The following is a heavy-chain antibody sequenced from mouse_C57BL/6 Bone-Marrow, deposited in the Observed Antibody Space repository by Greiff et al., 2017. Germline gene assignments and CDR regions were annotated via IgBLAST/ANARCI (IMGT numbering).Heavy chain of an antibody. V-gene: IGHV1-64*01. CDR2: IHPNSGST. CDR3: ASITTVVAPYLYFDV. J-gene: IGHJ1*03. D-gene: IGHD1-1*01. Sequence: QVQLKQPGAELVKPGASVKLSCKASGYTFTSYWMHWVKQRPGQGLEWIGMIHPNSGSTNYNEKFKSKATLTVDKSSSTAYMQLSSLTSEDSAVYYCASITTVVAPYLYFDVWGTGTTVTVSS. CDR1: GYTFTSYW.